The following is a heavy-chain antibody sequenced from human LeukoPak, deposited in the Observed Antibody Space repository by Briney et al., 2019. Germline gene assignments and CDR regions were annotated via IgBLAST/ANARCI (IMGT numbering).Heavy chain of an antibody. CDR1: GGSFSGYF. D-gene: IGHD1-26*01. CDR3: ARVETGVGPDY. CDR2: INDRGSI. J-gene: IGHJ1*01. V-gene: IGHV4-34*01. Sequence: SETLSLTCAVYGGSFSGYFWSWIRQPPGQGLEWIGEINDRGSINHNPSFRSRVTLSVDTSKMQLSLKLTSVTAADTAVYYCARVETGVGPDYWGQGTLVTVSS.